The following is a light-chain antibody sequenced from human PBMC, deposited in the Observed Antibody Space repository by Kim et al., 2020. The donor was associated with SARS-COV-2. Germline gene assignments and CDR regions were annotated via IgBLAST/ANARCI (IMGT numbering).Light chain of an antibody. J-gene: IGLJ2*01. CDR3: SAWDSSLSAVV. Sequence: RQTAELAGTGNSNNVGNQGAAWLQQHQGHPPKLLAYRNNNRPSGISERLSASRSGNTASLTITGLQPEDEADYYCSAWDSSLSAVVFGGGTQLTVL. V-gene: IGLV10-54*01. CDR2: RNN. CDR1: SNNVGNQG.